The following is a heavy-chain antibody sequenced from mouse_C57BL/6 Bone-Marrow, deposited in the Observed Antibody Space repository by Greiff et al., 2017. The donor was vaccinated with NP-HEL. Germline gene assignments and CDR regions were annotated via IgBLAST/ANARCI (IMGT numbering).Heavy chain of an antibody. CDR1: GFNIKDYY. D-gene: IGHD1-1*01. Sequence: EVQGVESGAELVKPGASVKLSCTASGFNIKDYYMHWVKQRTEQGLEWIGRIDPEDGETKYAPKFQGKATITADTSSNTAYLQLSSLTSEDTAVYYCARSSVVGWYFDVWGTGTTVTVSS. CDR3: ARSSVVGWYFDV. V-gene: IGHV14-2*01. J-gene: IGHJ1*03. CDR2: IDPEDGET.